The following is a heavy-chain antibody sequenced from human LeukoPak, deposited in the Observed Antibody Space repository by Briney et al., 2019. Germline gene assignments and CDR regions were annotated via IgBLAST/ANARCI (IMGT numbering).Heavy chain of an antibody. Sequence: SETLSLTCTVSGNSISSGDNYWSWIRQPAGKGLEWIERIYTSGSTNYNPSLKSRVTISVDTSKNQFSLKLSSVTAADTAVYYCARLRRYYGSGSYQIIAYRYYYMDVWGKGTTVTISS. CDR2: IYTSGST. CDR3: ARLRRYYGSGSYQIIAYRYYYMDV. CDR1: GNSISSGDNY. D-gene: IGHD3-10*01. V-gene: IGHV4-61*02. J-gene: IGHJ6*03.